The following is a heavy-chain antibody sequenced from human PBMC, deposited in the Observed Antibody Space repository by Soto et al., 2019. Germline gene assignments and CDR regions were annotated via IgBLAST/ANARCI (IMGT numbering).Heavy chain of an antibody. CDR1: GGSVSSHY. CDR2: LYNAERT. V-gene: IGHV4-4*07. CDR3: AREPLAHSYFDF. Sequence: SETLSLTCTVSGGSVSSHYWSWIRQPAGKGLEWLGRLYNAERTSYNPSLKGRVTMSMDTSNNQFSLKLTSVTAADTAVFFCAREPLAHSYFDFWGQGTLVTVSS. J-gene: IGHJ4*02.